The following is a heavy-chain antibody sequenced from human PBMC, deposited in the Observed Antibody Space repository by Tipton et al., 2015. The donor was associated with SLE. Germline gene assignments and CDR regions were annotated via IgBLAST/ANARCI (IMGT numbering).Heavy chain of an antibody. CDR1: GGSFSGYY. D-gene: IGHD5-24*01. V-gene: IGHV4-34*01. CDR2: IHHGRGA. J-gene: IGHJ4*02. Sequence: TLSLTCAVYGGSFSGYYWSWIRQPPGKGLEWIGEIHHGRGANYNSSLKSRVTISVDTSKNQFSLKLNSVTAADTAVYFCARAPELEMARDGIDSWGQGTLVTVSS. CDR3: ARAPELEMARDGIDS.